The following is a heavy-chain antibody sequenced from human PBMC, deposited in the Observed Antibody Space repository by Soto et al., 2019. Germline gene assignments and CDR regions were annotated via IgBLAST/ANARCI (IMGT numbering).Heavy chain of an antibody. J-gene: IGHJ6*03. Sequence: EVQLLESGGGLVQPGGSLRLSCAASGFTFSNYAMTWVRQAPGKGLEWVSGFSGSGDNTYYAGSVKGRFIISRDNSKNSPYLQMNSLRAEDTAVYYCAKVLIWGSGSPRYMDVWGKGTTVTVSS. D-gene: IGHD7-27*01. CDR2: FSGSGDNT. CDR3: AKVLIWGSGSPRYMDV. CDR1: GFTFSNYA. V-gene: IGHV3-23*01.